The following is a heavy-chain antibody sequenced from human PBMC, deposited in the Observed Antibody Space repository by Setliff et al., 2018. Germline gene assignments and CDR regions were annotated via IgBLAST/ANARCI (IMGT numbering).Heavy chain of an antibody. J-gene: IGHJ4*02. CDR3: SRLVRYCSRTTCQTASGAEL. Sequence: PGASVKVSCKASGYTFSHSGITWVRQAPGQGLEWMGWISVYSGNTNYAQKLQGRVTMTTDASTNTAYMELRGLTSDDTAVYYCSRLVRYCSRTTCQTASGAELWGQGTLVTVSS. CDR1: GYTFSHSG. D-gene: IGHD2-2*01. V-gene: IGHV1-18*01. CDR2: ISVYSGNT.